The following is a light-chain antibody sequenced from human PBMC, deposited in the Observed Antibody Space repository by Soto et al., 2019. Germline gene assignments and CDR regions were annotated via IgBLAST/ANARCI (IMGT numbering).Light chain of an antibody. V-gene: IGKV3-15*01. CDR1: QSVSSN. CDR3: QHYNNWPRT. CDR2: GAS. J-gene: IGKJ1*01. Sequence: EIVMTQSPATLSVSPGERATLSCRASQSVSSNFAWYQKKPGQAPRLLIYGASTRATGIPARFSGSGSGTEFTLTISSLQSEDFAVYYCQHYNNWPRTFGQGTKVDIK.